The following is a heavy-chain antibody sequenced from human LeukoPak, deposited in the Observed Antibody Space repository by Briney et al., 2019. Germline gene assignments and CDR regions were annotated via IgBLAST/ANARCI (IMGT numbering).Heavy chain of an antibody. V-gene: IGHV3-30*04. CDR2: ISYDGSNK. D-gene: IGHD1-26*01. CDR1: GFTFSSYA. Sequence: PGGSLRLSCAASGFTFSSYAMRWVRQAPGKGLEWVAVISYDGSNKYYADSVKGRFTISRDNSKNTLYLQMNSLRAEDTAVYYCARGGLRGLWGQGTLVTVSS. CDR3: ARGGLRGL. J-gene: IGHJ4*02.